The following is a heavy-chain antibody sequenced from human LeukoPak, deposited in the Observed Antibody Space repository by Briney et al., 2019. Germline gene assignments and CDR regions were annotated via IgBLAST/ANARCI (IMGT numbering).Heavy chain of an antibody. D-gene: IGHD6-13*01. CDR1: GFTFSSYG. V-gene: IGHV3-33*01. J-gene: IGHJ5*02. Sequence: GGSLRLSCAASGFTFSSYGMHWVRQAPGKGLEWVAVIWYDGSNKYYADSVKGRFTISRDNSKNTLYLQMNSLRAEDTAVYYCAREYSSSWYLWLDPWGQGTLVTVSS. CDR2: IWYDGSNK. CDR3: AREYSSSWYLWLDP.